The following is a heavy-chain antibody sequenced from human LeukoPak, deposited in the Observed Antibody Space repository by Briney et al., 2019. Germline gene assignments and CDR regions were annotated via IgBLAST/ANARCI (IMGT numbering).Heavy chain of an antibody. V-gene: IGHV4-39*01. Sequence: SETLSLTCTVSGGSISSSSYYWGWIRQPPGKGLEWIGSIYYSGSTYYNPSLKSRVTISVDTSKNQFSLKLSSVTAADTAVYYCARPVYYAMDVWGQGTTVTVSS. J-gene: IGHJ6*02. CDR2: IYYSGST. CDR3: ARPVYYAMDV. CDR1: GGSISSSSYY. D-gene: IGHD4-17*01.